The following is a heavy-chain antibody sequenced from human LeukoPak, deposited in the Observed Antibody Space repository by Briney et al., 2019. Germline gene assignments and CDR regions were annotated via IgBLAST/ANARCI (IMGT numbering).Heavy chain of an antibody. V-gene: IGHV4-39*07. D-gene: IGHD3-22*01. J-gene: IGHJ4*02. Sequence: KTSETLSLTCTVSGGSISSSSYYWGWIRQPPGKGLEWIGSIYYSGSTYYNPSLKSRVTISVDTSKNQFSLKLSSVTAADTAVYYCAREMRDSSGVDYWGQGTLVTVSS. CDR2: IYYSGST. CDR3: AREMRDSSGVDY. CDR1: GGSISSSSYY.